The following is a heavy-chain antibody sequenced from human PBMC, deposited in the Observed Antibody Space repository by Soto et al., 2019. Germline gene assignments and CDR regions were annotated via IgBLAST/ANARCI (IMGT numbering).Heavy chain of an antibody. J-gene: IGHJ4*02. Sequence: EVQMLESGGGLVQPGGSLRLSCAASGFTFSSYAMSWVRQAPGKGLEWVSAISGSDGSTFYADSVKGRFTISRDDSKNTLYLLMNSLRDEDTAVYYCAKGPGMYSDFDCWGQGTRVTVSS. D-gene: IGHD2-8*01. CDR2: ISGSDGST. CDR1: GFTFSSYA. V-gene: IGHV3-23*01. CDR3: AKGPGMYSDFDC.